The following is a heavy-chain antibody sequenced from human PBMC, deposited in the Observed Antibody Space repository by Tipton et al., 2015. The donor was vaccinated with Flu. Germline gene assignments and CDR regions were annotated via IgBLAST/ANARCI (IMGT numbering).Heavy chain of an antibody. CDR2: IYYNGNT. Sequence: TLSLTCTVSGDSISGFYWSWIRQPPGKGPEWIGYIYYNGNTNYNPSLKSRVSMSVDTSKNQFSLTLTSVTAADTAVYFCARDGECRTSSCQPDYWGQGTLVTVSS. D-gene: IGHD2-2*01. CDR3: ARDGECRTSSCQPDY. V-gene: IGHV4-59*01. CDR1: GDSISGFY. J-gene: IGHJ4*02.